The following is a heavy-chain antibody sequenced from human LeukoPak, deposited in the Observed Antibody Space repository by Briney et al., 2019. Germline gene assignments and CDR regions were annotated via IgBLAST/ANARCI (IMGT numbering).Heavy chain of an antibody. CDR1: GITLSNYG. CDR2: ISGSGGGT. CDR3: AKRGVVVRVILVGFHKEANYFDS. D-gene: IGHD3-10*01. V-gene: IGHV3-23*01. J-gene: IGHJ4*02. Sequence: GGSLRLSCAVSGITLSNYGMGWVRQAPGKGLEWVAGISGSGGGTNYADSVKGRFTTSRDNPKNTLYLQMDSLRAEDTAVYFCAKRGVVVRVILVGFHKEANYFDSWGQGALVTVSS.